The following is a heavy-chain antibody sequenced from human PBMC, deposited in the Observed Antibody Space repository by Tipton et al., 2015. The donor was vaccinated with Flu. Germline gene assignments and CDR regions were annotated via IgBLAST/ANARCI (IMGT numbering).Heavy chain of an antibody. V-gene: IGHV4-39*07. D-gene: IGHD3-10*01. J-gene: IGHJ1*01. CDR3: ASYGSGRGYFQH. Sequence: TLSLTCTVSGGSISSSSYYWGWIRQPPGKGLEWIGTIYYSGSTYYKPSLKSRVTISLDTSKNQFSLKLTSVTAADTAVYYCASYGSGRGYFQHWGQGTLVIVSS. CDR2: IYYSGST. CDR1: GGSISSSSYY.